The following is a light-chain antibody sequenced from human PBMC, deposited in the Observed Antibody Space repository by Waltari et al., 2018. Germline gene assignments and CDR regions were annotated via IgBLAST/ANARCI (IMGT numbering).Light chain of an antibody. J-gene: IGLJ2*01. CDR2: DVN. V-gene: IGLV2-14*01. CDR3: SSYTSTTTYVV. Sequence: QSALTQPASVSGSPGQSITISCPGTSSDVGTYGYFSWYQQDPGKAPKLVIYDVNNRPSGISNRFSGSKSGDTASLTISGLQTEDEGYFYCSSYTSTTTYVVFGGGTTLTVL. CDR1: SSDVGTYGY.